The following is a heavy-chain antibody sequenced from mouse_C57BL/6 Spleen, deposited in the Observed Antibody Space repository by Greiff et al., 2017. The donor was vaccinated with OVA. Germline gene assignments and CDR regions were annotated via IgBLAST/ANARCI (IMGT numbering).Heavy chain of an antibody. D-gene: IGHD1-1*01. J-gene: IGHJ2*01. CDR3: ARGGSSYDY. CDR1: GYAFTNYL. CDR2: INPGSGGT. V-gene: IGHV1-54*01. Sequence: VQRVESGAELVRPGTSVKVSCKASGYAFTNYLIAWVKQRPGQGLEWIGVINPGSGGTNYNEKFKGKATLTADKSSSTAYMQLSSLTSEDSAVYFCARGGSSYDYWGQGTTLTVSS.